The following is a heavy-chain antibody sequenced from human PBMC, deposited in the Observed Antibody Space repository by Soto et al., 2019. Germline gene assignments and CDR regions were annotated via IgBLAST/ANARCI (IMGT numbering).Heavy chain of an antibody. V-gene: IGHV4-31*03. CDR3: ARGSYHYYDSSGYYYFDY. CDR2: IYYSGST. D-gene: IGHD3-22*01. Sequence: SETLSLTCTVSGGSISSGGYYWSWIRQHPGKGLEWIGYIYYSGSTYYNPSLKSRVTISVDTSKNQFSLKLSSVTAADTAVYYCARGSYHYYDSSGYYYFDYWGQGTLVPVSS. J-gene: IGHJ4*02. CDR1: GGSISSGGYY.